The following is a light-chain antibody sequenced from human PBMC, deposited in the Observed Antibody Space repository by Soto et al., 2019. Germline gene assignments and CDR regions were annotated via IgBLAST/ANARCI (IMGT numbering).Light chain of an antibody. CDR3: SSYTSISTWV. CDR2: EVT. CDR1: SSDVGRYNY. V-gene: IGLV2-14*01. J-gene: IGLJ3*02. Sequence: QAVVTQPASVSGSPGQSITISCTGTSSDVGRYNYVSWYQQHPGKAPKLMIYEVTNRPSGVSNRFSGSKSGNTASLTISGLQAEDEADYYCSSYTSISTWVFGGGTKLTVL.